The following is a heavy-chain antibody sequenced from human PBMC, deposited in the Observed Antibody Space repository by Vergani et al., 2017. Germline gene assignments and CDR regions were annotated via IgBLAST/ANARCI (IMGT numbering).Heavy chain of an antibody. CDR1: GGSFSGYY. Sequence: QVQLQQWGAGLLKPSETLSLTCAVYGGSFSGYYWSWIRQPPGKGLEWIGEINHSGSTNYNPSLRSRVTISVDTSKNQFSLKLSSVTAADTAVYYCARGLTVVVVAATRGMDVGGQGTTVTVSS. CDR3: ARGLTVVVVAATRGMDV. CDR2: INHSGST. D-gene: IGHD2-15*01. J-gene: IGHJ6*02. V-gene: IGHV4-34*01.